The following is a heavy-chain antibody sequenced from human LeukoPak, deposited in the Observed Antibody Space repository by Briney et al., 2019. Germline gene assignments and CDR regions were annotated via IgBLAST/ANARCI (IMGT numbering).Heavy chain of an antibody. J-gene: IGHJ4*02. D-gene: IGHD6-19*01. CDR2: ISSSGSTI. CDR3: ARDLRGRRLVRGDLDY. CDR1: GFTFSSYG. Sequence: GGSLRLSCAASGFTFSSYGMNWVRQAPGKGLEWVSYISSSGSTIYYADSVKGRFTISRDNAKNSLYLQMNSLRAEDTAVYYCARDLRGRRLVRGDLDYWGQGTLVTVSS. V-gene: IGHV3-48*03.